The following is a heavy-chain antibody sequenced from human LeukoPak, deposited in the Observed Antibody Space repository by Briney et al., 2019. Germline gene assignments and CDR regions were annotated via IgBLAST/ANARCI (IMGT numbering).Heavy chain of an antibody. CDR2: ISSSGSTI. Sequence: GGSLRLSCAASGFTFSDYYMCWIRQAPGKGLEWVSYISSSGSTIYYADSVKGRFTISRDNAKNSLYLQMNSLRAEDTAVYYCASNYAYYYDSSGYYTTWGQGTLVTVSS. V-gene: IGHV3-11*04. CDR3: ASNYAYYYDSSGYYTT. CDR1: GFTFSDYY. D-gene: IGHD3-22*01. J-gene: IGHJ5*02.